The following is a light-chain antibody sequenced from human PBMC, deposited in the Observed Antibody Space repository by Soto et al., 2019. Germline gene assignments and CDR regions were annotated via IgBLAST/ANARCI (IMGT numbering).Light chain of an antibody. CDR3: EAYNTYAGT. CDR1: QSISGW. Sequence: GGRSINKNCRASQSISGWLAWYQQKPGKAPKLLIFDVSSLERGVPSRFSCSGSGTAFTLSMRSLQSYESANYYCEAYNTYAGTFAQGTKVDIK. J-gene: IGKJ1*01. CDR2: DVS. V-gene: IGKV1-5*01.